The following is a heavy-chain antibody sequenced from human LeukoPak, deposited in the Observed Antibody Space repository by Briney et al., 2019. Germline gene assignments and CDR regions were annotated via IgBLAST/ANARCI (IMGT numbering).Heavy chain of an antibody. CDR2: INPNSGGT. Sequence: GASVKVSCKASGYTFTGYYMHWVRQAPGQGLEWMGWINPNSGGTNYAQKFQGRVTMTRDTSISTAYMELSRLRSDDTAVYYCARGGTYYYDSSGRRQDAFDIWGQGTMVTVSS. V-gene: IGHV1-2*02. J-gene: IGHJ3*02. CDR1: GYTFTGYY. D-gene: IGHD3-22*01. CDR3: ARGGTYYYDSSGRRQDAFDI.